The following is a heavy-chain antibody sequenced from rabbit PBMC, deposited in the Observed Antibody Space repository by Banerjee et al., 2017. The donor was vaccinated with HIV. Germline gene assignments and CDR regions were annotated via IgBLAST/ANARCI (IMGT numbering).Heavy chain of an antibody. CDR2: IYAGKGST. CDR1: GFVFSSYY. Sequence: QLKETGGGLVQPGGSMTLSCKASGFVFSSYYMSWGRQAPGKGLEWIGIIYAGKGSTDYASWVNGRFTISSDNAQNTVDLQMNSLTAADTATYVCARRADTYGYASYAYFNLWGPGTLVTVS. D-gene: IGHD6-1*01. J-gene: IGHJ4*01. V-gene: IGHV1S7*01. CDR3: ARRADTYGYASYAYFNL.